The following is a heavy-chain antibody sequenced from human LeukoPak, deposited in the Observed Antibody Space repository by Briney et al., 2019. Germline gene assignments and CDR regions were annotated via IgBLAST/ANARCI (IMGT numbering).Heavy chain of an antibody. CDR2: INHSGST. J-gene: IGHJ4*02. D-gene: IGHD4-17*01. CDR3: ARQRNDYGDFYFDS. V-gene: IGHV4-34*01. CDR1: GGSFSGYY. Sequence: SETLSLTRAVYGGSFSGYYWSWIRQPPGKGLEWIGEINHSGSTNYNPSLKSRVTISVDTSKNQFSLKLSSVTAADTAVYYCARQRNDYGDFYFDSWGQGTLVTVSS.